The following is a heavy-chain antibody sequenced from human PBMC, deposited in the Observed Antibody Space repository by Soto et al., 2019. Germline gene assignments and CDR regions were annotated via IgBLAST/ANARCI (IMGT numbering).Heavy chain of an antibody. CDR1: GFTFSSYA. V-gene: IGHV3-64*01. D-gene: IGHD3-9*01. Sequence: EVQLVESGGGLVQPGGSLRLSCAASGFTFSSYAMHWVRQAPGKGLEYVSAISSNGGSTYYANSVKGRFTISRDNSKNTLYLQMGSLRAEDMAVHYCARAIWETYGMDVWGQGTTVTVSS. J-gene: IGHJ6*01. CDR2: ISSNGGST. CDR3: ARAIWETYGMDV.